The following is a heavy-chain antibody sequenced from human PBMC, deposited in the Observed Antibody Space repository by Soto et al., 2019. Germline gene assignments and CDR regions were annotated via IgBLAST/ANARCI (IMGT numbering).Heavy chain of an antibody. D-gene: IGHD2-21*02. V-gene: IGHV4-34*01. CDR1: GEYLSGYC. CDR2: INHSGST. CDR3: ARGRDDCGSDCYSFFY. J-gene: IGHJ4*02. Sequence: LVTLSLTCAVDGEYLSGYCWSWIRQHPGKGLEWIGEINHSGSTNYNPSLKSRVTISVDTSKNQFSLKLSSVTAADTAVYYCARGRDDCGSDCYSFFYWGQGTLVTVSS.